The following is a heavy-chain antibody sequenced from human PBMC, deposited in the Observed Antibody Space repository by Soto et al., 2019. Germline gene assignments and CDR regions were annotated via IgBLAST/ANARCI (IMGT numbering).Heavy chain of an antibody. J-gene: IGHJ6*02. CDR2: IYYSGIT. CDR1: GGSISSGDYY. Sequence: PSETLSLTCTVSGGSISSGDYYWSWIRHPPGKGLEWIGYIYYSGITYYNPSLKSRVTISVDTSKNQFSLKLSSVTAADTAVYYCARDLSGDYYYYGMDVWGQGTTVTVSS. V-gene: IGHV4-30-4*01. D-gene: IGHD3-10*01. CDR3: ARDLSGDYYYYGMDV.